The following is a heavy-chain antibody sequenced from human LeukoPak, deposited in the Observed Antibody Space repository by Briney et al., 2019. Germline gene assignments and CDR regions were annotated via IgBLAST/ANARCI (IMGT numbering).Heavy chain of an antibody. CDR2: INPNSGGT. V-gene: IGHV1-2*02. CDR3: ARDKGYSSSSSYFDY. D-gene: IGHD6-6*01. J-gene: IGHJ4*02. CDR1: GYTFTGYY. Sequence: ASVKVSCKASGYTFTGYYMHWVRQAPGQGLEWMGWINPNSGGTNYAQKFQGRVTMTRDTSISTAYMELSRLRPDDTAVYYCARDKGYSSSSSYFDYWGQGTLVTVSS.